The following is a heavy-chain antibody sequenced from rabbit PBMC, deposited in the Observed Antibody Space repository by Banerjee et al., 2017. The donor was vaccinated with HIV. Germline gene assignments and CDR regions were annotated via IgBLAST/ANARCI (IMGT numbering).Heavy chain of an antibody. V-gene: IGHV1S45*01. Sequence: QEQLEESGGDLVKPGASLTLTCTASGLDFSSNAMCWVRQAPGKGLEWIGCINIGSGSRTYASWAKGRFTISKTSSTTVTLQMTSLTAADTAMYFCARGAGSSYRLNLWGPGTLVTVS. CDR1: GLDFSSNA. J-gene: IGHJ4*01. CDR2: INIGSGSRT. CDR3: ARGAGSSYRLNL. D-gene: IGHD8-1*01.